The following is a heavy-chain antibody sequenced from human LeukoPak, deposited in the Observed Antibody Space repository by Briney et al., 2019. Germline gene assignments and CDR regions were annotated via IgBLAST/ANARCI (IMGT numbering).Heavy chain of an antibody. CDR1: GGNFRNYG. CDR2: MLPIFGTA. D-gene: IGHD6-13*01. CDR3: ATDPNPYSSTSGYFDF. J-gene: IGHJ4*02. V-gene: IGHV1-69*01. Sequence: GSSVKVSCKAPGGNFRNYGFHWVRQAPGQGLEWMGGMLPIFGTANYAQKFQGRVTITADESSNTASLDLSSLTSEDTAVYYCATDPNPYSSTSGYFDFWGQGTLVTVSS.